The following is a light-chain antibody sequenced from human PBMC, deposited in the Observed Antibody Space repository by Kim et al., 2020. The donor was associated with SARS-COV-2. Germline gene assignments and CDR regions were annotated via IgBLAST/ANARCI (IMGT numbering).Light chain of an antibody. J-gene: IGLJ3*02. Sequence: GQSITISCTGTSRDVGGYNYVSWYQQHPGKAPKLMIYDVSNRPSGVSNRFSGSKSGNTASLTISGLKAEDEADYYCSSYTSSSTWVFGGGTKLTVL. CDR1: SRDVGGYNY. V-gene: IGLV2-14*03. CDR3: SSYTSSSTWV. CDR2: DVS.